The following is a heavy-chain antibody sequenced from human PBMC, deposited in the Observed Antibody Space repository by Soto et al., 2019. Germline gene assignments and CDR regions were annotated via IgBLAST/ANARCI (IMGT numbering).Heavy chain of an antibody. J-gene: IGHJ6*02. CDR2: IWYDGSNK. Sequence: SLRLSCAASGFTFSSYGMHWVRQAPGKGLEWVAVIWYDGSNKYYADSVKGRFTISRDNSKNTPYLQMNSLRDEDTAVYYCARDVGASGWYGNYYYGMDVWGQGTTVTVSS. CDR1: GFTFSSYG. CDR3: ARDVGASGWYGNYYYGMDV. D-gene: IGHD6-19*01. V-gene: IGHV3-33*01.